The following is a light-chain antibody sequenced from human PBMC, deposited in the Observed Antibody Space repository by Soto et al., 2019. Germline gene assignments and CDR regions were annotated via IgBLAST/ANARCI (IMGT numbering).Light chain of an antibody. Sequence: DIVMTQSPDSLAVSLGERATINCKSSQSVLYSSNNKNYLAWYQQSPGQPPKLLFYWASTRESGVPDRFSGSGSGTDFTLTITSLQAEDVAVYYCQQYESTPPTFGQGTKLEIK. CDR1: QSVLYSSNNKNY. CDR2: WAS. CDR3: QQYESTPPT. V-gene: IGKV4-1*01. J-gene: IGKJ2*01.